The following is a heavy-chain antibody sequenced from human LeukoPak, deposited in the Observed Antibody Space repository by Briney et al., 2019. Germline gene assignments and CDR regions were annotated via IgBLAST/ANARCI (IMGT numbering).Heavy chain of an antibody. CDR3: AKVANYYYGSESYYFFEH. J-gene: IGHJ4*02. Sequence: ASVKVSCKASGYTFASYAMHWVRQAPGQRLEWMGWINAGNGNTKYSQEFQGRVTITRDTSASTAYMELSSLRSEDMAVYYCAKVANYYYGSESYYFFEHWGQGTPVTASS. D-gene: IGHD3-10*01. CDR2: INAGNGNT. CDR1: GYTFASYA. V-gene: IGHV1-3*03.